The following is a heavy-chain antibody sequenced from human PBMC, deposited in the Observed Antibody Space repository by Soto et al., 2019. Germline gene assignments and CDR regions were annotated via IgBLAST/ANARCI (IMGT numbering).Heavy chain of an antibody. CDR3: VGRRSRVQIDY. V-gene: IGHV3-74*01. Sequence: EVQLVESGGGLVQPGGSLRLSCAASGFTFSTYWMHGVRQAPGDGLVWISRISPDGSNTKYADSVKGRFTISRDNAKNTLYLPMHSLRAEDAADYYCVGRRSRVQIDYWGQGTLVTVSS. CDR2: ISPDGSNT. J-gene: IGHJ4*02. CDR1: GFTFSTYW. D-gene: IGHD6-19*01.